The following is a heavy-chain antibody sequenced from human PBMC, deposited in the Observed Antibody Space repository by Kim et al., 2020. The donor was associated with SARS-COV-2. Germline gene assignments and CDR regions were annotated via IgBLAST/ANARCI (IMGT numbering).Heavy chain of an antibody. CDR2: STI. J-gene: IGHJ4*02. V-gene: IGHV3-48*02. D-gene: IGHD3-10*01. CDR3: ASYGPQSDY. Sequence: STIYYADSVKGRFTISRENAKNSLYLQMNSLRDEDTAVYYCASYGPQSDYWGQGTLVTVSS.